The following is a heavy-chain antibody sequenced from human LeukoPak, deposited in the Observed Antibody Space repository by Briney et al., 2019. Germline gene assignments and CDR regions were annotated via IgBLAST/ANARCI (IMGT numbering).Heavy chain of an antibody. CDR2: INGDGSST. Sequence: QSGGSLRLSCAASGFTFSSYWMHWVRQAPGKGLVWVSRINGDGSSTTYADSVKGRFTISRDNAKNTLYLQMNGLRAEDTAVYRCAKIRDGYNSYFDYWGQGTLVTVSS. CDR1: GFTFSSYW. D-gene: IGHD5-24*01. CDR3: AKIRDGYNSYFDY. J-gene: IGHJ4*02. V-gene: IGHV3-74*01.